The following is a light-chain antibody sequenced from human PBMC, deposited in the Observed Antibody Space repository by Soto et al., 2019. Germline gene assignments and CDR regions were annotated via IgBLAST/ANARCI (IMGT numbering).Light chain of an antibody. J-gene: IGKJ5*01. V-gene: IGKV1-9*01. CDR1: QGISSY. Sequence: DIQLTQSPSFLSASVGDRVTISCRASQGISSYLAWYQQTPGKAPKLLIYASSTLQSGVPSRLSGSGSGTEFTLTIGSLQPEDFATYYCQQLNTFPVTFGQGTRLDI. CDR2: ASS. CDR3: QQLNTFPVT.